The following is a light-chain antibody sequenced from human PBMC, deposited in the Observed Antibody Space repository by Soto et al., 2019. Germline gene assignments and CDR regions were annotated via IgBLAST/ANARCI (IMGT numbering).Light chain of an antibody. CDR2: DNT. J-gene: IGLJ1*01. V-gene: IGLV1-40*01. Sequence: QSVLTQPPSVSGAPGQRVTISCTGSSSNIGAGYDVHWYQQLPGTAPKLLIYDNTNRPSGVPDRFSGSKSGTSASLAITGAQAEDEADYYCQSYDRSLSGSRVFGTGTKLTVL. CDR3: QSYDRSLSGSRV. CDR1: SSNIGAGYD.